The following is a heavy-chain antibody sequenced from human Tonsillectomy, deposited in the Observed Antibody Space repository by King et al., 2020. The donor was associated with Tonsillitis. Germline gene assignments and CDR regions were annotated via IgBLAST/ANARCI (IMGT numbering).Heavy chain of an antibody. Sequence: VQLQESGPGLVKPSQTLSLTCAVSGGSISSGGYSWSWIRQPPGKGLEWIGYIYYSGSTYYNPSLKSRVTISVDTSKNQFSLKLSSVTAADTAVYYCARGYYDFWSALKADYYGMDVWGQGTTVTVSS. CDR3: ARGYYDFWSALKADYYGMDV. J-gene: IGHJ6*02. V-gene: IGHV4-30-4*07. CDR1: GGSISSGGYS. D-gene: IGHD3-3*01. CDR2: IYYSGST.